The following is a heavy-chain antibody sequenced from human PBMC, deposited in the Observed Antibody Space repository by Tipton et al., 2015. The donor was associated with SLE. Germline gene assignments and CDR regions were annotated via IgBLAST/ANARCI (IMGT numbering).Heavy chain of an antibody. D-gene: IGHD3-9*01. CDR1: GGSFRGYY. CDR3: ARGLVGIEY. Sequence: TLSLTCAVYGGSFRGYYWSWIRQPPGKGLEWIGEINHSGSTNSNPSLKRRGTISVDTSKNQFSRKLSSVTAADTAVYYCARGLVGIEYWGQGTLVPVSS. J-gene: IGHJ4*02. V-gene: IGHV4-34*01. CDR2: INHSGST.